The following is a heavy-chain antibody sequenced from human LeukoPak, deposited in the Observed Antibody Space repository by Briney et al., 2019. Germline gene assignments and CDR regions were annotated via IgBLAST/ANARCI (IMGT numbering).Heavy chain of an antibody. V-gene: IGHV5-51*01. Sequence: GESLKISCKGSGYSFTYYWIGWVRQMPGKGLEWMGIIYPGDSDTRYSPSFQGQVTISANKSISTAYLQWSSLKASDTAMYYCARRKGYSSGSMDVWGQGTTVTVSS. J-gene: IGHJ6*02. D-gene: IGHD6-19*01. CDR2: IYPGDSDT. CDR1: GYSFTYYW. CDR3: ARRKGYSSGSMDV.